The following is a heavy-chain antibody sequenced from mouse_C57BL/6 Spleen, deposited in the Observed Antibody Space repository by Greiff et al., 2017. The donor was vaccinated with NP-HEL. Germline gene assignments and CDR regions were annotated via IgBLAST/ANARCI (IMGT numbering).Heavy chain of an antibody. CDR3: TTYSINTVVDY. V-gene: IGHV14-4*01. Sequence: EVQLQQSGAELVRPGASVKLSCTASGFNIKDDYMHWVKQRPEQGLEWIGWIDPENGDTEYASKFQGKATITAATSSNKAYLQLSRLTSEDTAVGYCTTYSINTVVDYWGQGTTLTVSS. D-gene: IGHD1-1*01. J-gene: IGHJ2*01. CDR1: GFNIKDDY. CDR2: IDPENGDT.